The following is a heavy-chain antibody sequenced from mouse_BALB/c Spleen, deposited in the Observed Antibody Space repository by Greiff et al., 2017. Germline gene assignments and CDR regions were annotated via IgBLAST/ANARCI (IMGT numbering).Heavy chain of an antibody. CDR3: ARPAHYYAMDY. CDR1: GYSFTGYY. V-gene: IGHV1-31*01. CDR2: INPYNGAT. J-gene: IGHJ4*01. Sequence: EVKLMESGPELVKPGASVKISCKASGYSFTGYYMHWVKQSHVKSLEWIGRINPYNGATSYNQNFKDKASLTVDKSSSTAYMELHSLTSEDSAVYYCARPAHYYAMDYWGQGTSVTVSS.